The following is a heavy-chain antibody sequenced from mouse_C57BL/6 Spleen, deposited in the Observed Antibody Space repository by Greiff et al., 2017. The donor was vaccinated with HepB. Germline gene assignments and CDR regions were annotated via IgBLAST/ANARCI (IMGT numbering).Heavy chain of an antibody. CDR2: IYPGSGST. V-gene: IGHV1-55*01. CDR1: GYTFTSYW. Sequence: QVQLQQPGAELVKPGASVKMSCKASGYTFTSYWITWVKQRPGQGLEWIGDIYPGSGSTNYNEKFKSKATLTVDTSSSTAYMQLSSLTSEDSAVYYCARDFYYYGSSYDMYYFDYWGQGTTLTVSS. D-gene: IGHD1-1*01. CDR3: ARDFYYYGSSYDMYYFDY. J-gene: IGHJ2*01.